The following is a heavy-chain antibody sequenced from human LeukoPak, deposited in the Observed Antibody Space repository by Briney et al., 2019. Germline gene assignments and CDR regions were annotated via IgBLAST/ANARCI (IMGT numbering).Heavy chain of an antibody. V-gene: IGHV1-8*03. Sequence: HRASVKVSCKASGYTFTSYDINWVRQATGQGLEWMGWMNPNSGNTGYAQKFQGRVTITRNTSISTAYMELSSLRSEDTAVYYCARGPAAGTPFGYYYYMDVWGKGTTVTVSS. J-gene: IGHJ6*03. CDR1: GYTFTSYD. CDR2: MNPNSGNT. CDR3: ARGPAAGTPFGYYYYMDV. D-gene: IGHD6-13*01.